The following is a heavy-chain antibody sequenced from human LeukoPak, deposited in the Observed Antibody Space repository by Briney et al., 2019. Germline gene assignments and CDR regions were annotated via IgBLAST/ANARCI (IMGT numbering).Heavy chain of an antibody. J-gene: IGHJ3*02. CDR1: GGTFSSYA. CDR3: ARGGYDFWSGSEAFGI. D-gene: IGHD3-3*01. CDR2: IIPILGIA. V-gene: IGHV1-69*04. Sequence: GASVKVSCKASGGTFSSYAISWVRQAPGQGLEWMGRIIPILGIANYAQKFQGRVTITADKSTSTAYMELSSLRSEDTAAYYCARGGYDFWSGSEAFGIWGQGTMVTVSS.